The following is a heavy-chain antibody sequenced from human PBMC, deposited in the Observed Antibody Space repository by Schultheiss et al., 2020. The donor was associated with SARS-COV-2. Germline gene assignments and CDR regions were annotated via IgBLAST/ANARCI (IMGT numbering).Heavy chain of an antibody. D-gene: IGHD3-3*01. CDR1: GFTFSSYA. CDR3: AKLSGSLRFLEWLSHDAFDI. CDR2: ISGSGSST. V-gene: IGHV3-23*01. J-gene: IGHJ3*02. Sequence: GGSLRLSCAASGFTFSSYAMNWVRQAPGKGLEWVSAISGSGSSTYYADSLKGRFTISRDNSKNTLYLQLNSLRAGDTAVFYCAKLSGSLRFLEWLSHDAFDIWGQGTMVTGSS.